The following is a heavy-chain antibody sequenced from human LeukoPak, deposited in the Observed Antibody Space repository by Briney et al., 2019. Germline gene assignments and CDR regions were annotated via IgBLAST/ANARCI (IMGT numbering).Heavy chain of an antibody. CDR2: MNPNSGNT. J-gene: IGHJ6*03. D-gene: IGHD6-13*01. CDR1: GYTFTSYD. Sequence: ASVKVSCKASGYTFTSYDINWVRQVTGQGLEWMGWMNPNSGNTGYAQKFQGRVTMTRNTSISTAYMELSSLRSEDTAVYYCARDGGSSWYGIYYYYMDVWGKGTTVTVSS. V-gene: IGHV1-8*01. CDR3: ARDGGSSWYGIYYYYMDV.